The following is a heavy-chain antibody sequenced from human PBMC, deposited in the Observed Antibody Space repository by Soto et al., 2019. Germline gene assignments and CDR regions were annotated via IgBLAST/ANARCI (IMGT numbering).Heavy chain of an antibody. D-gene: IGHD1-1*01. CDR3: ARDLENWNP. Sequence: SESLSLTGAVSVYSISSGYYWGWIRQPPGKGLEWIGSIYHSGSTYYSPSLKSRVTISVDTSKNQFSLKLSSVTAADTAVYYCARDLENWNPWGQGTLVTVSS. V-gene: IGHV4-38-2*02. CDR2: IYHSGST. J-gene: IGHJ5*02. CDR1: VYSISSGYY.